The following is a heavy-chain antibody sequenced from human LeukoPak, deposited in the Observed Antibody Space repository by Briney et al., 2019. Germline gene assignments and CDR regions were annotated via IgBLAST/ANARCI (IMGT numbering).Heavy chain of an antibody. CDR1: GYTFTGYY. D-gene: IGHD2-15*01. Sequence: ASVKVSCKASGYTFTGYYMHWVRQAPGHGLEWMGWINPNSGGTNYAQKFQGRVTMTRDTSISTAYMELSRLRSDDTAVYYCARGLKDIDVGLLYYYYMDVWGKGTTVSVSS. CDR2: INPNSGGT. J-gene: IGHJ6*03. V-gene: IGHV1-2*02. CDR3: ARGLKDIDVGLLYYYYMDV.